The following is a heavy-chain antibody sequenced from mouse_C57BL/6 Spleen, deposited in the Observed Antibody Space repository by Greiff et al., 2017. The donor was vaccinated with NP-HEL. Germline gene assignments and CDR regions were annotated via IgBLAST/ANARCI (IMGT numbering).Heavy chain of an antibody. Sequence: QVQLQQPGAELVQPGASVTVSCKASGYTFTSYWLHWVKQRPGQGLEWIGSIHPSDSVTNYNQKFKGKATLTVDKSSSTAYMQLSSLTSEDSAVYYCAPDPEGYAMDYWGQGTSVTVSS. CDR3: APDPEGYAMDY. J-gene: IGHJ4*01. CDR1: GYTFTSYW. CDR2: IHPSDSVT. V-gene: IGHV1-74*01.